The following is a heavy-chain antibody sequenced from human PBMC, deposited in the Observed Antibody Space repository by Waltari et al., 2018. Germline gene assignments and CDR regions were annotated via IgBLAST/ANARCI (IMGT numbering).Heavy chain of an antibody. V-gene: IGHV3-23*04. Sequence: EVQLVESGGVVVQPGGSLRLSCAASGFTFDDYAMHWVRQAPGKGLEWVSAISGSGGSTYYADSVKGRFTISRDNSKNTLYLQMNSLRAEDTAVYYCTTDHGRLYCANGVCSTEFDYWGQGTLVTVSS. CDR3: TTDHGRLYCANGVCSTEFDY. CDR1: GFTFDDYA. CDR2: ISGSGGST. J-gene: IGHJ4*02. D-gene: IGHD2-8*01.